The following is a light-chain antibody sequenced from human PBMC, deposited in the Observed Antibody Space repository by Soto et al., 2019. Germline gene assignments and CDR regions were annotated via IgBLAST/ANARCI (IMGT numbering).Light chain of an antibody. CDR1: QSVASN. J-gene: IGKJ1*01. V-gene: IGKV3D-15*01. CDR3: QQYNNWPT. CDR2: DAS. Sequence: TQSRFTLSLSPVEIATLPCRASQSVASNYLAWYQQKPGQAPRLLIYDASNRATGIPARFSGSGSGTEFTLTISSLQSEDFAVYYCQQYNNWPTFGQGTKVDIK.